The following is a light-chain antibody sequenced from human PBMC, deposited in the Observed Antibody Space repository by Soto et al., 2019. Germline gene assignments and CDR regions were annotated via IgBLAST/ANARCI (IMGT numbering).Light chain of an antibody. CDR2: DAS. V-gene: IGKV3-11*01. Sequence: EIVMTQSPATLSVSPGERATLSCMASQSVSSNLAWYQQKPGQAPRLLIYDASTRATGIPARFSGSASGTDFTLTISSLEPEDFAVYYCQQRSNWPLTFGGGTKVDIK. J-gene: IGKJ4*01. CDR3: QQRSNWPLT. CDR1: QSVSSN.